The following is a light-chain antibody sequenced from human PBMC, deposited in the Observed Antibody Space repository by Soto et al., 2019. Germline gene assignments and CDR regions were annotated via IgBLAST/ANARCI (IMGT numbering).Light chain of an antibody. Sequence: QSVLTQPPSASGTPGQRVTISCSGSTSNIGSDTVNWYQQLPGTAPKLLIYRNTQWPSGVPDRFSGSKSGASAFLAISGLQSEDEADYYCASWDDSLDVVVFGGGTKLTVL. CDR2: RNT. CDR3: ASWDDSLDVVV. CDR1: TSNIGSDT. J-gene: IGLJ2*01. V-gene: IGLV1-44*01.